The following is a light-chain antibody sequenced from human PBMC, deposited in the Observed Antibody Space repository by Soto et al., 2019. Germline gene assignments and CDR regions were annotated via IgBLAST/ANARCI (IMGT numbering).Light chain of an antibody. CDR3: QQYNNWWT. Sequence: EIVMTQSPATLSVSPGERATLSCRASQSVSNNLAWYQKKPGQAPRLLIYGASTRATGIPARFSGSGSGTEFTLTISSLQSEDFAFYYCQQYNNWWTFGQGIRVDIK. V-gene: IGKV3-15*01. CDR2: GAS. J-gene: IGKJ1*01. CDR1: QSVSNN.